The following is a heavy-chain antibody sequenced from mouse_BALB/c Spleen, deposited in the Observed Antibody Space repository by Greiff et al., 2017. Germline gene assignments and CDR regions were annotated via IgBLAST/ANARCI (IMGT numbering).Heavy chain of an antibody. Sequence: VKLVESGPGLVQPSQSLSITCTVSGFSLTSYGVHWVRQSPGKGLEWLGVIWSGGSTDYNAAFISRLSISKDNSKSQVFFKMNSLQANDTAIYYCARNRGGVYYFDYWGQGTTLTVSS. CDR2: IWSGGST. CDR1: GFSLTSYG. V-gene: IGHV2-2*02. D-gene: IGHD3-3*01. J-gene: IGHJ2*01. CDR3: ARNRGGVYYFDY.